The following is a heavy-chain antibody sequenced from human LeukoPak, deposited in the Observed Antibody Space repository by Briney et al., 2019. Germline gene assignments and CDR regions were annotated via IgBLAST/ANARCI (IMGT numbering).Heavy chain of an antibody. CDR2: IIPILGIA. CDR3: ARESVVVITTGYFDY. D-gene: IGHD3-22*01. J-gene: IGHJ4*02. CDR1: GGTFSSYA. V-gene: IGHV1-69*04. Sequence: ASVKVSCKASGGTFSSYAISWVRQAPGQGLEWMGRIIPILGIANYAQKFQGRVTITADKSTSTAYMELSSLRSEDTAVYYCARESVVVITTGYFDYWGQGTLVTVSS.